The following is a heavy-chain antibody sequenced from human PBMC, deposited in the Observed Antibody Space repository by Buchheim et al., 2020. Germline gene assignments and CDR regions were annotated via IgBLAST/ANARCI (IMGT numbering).Heavy chain of an antibody. CDR2: ISYDGSNK. CDR3: AKDLSDFWSGYYSSYYYGMDV. CDR1: GFTFSSYG. Sequence: QVQLVESGGGVVQPGRSLRLSCAASGFTFSSYGMHWVRQAPGKGLEWVAVISYDGSNKYYADSVKGRFTISRDNSKNTLYLQMNSLRAEDTAVYYCAKDLSDFWSGYYSSYYYGMDVWGQGTT. D-gene: IGHD3-3*01. J-gene: IGHJ6*02. V-gene: IGHV3-30*18.